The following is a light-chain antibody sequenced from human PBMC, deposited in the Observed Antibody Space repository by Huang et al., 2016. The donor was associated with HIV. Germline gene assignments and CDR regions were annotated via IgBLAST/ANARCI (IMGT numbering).Light chain of an antibody. CDR2: GAS. V-gene: IGKV3-15*01. CDR1: QSVSSN. Sequence: EIVMTQSPATLSVSQGERATLSCRASQSVSSNVAWYQQKPGQAPRLLIYGASTRATGIPARFSALGSGTEFTLTISSLQSEDFAVYYCQQYNNWPPMYTFGQGTNLEIK. J-gene: IGKJ2*01. CDR3: QQYNNWPPMYT.